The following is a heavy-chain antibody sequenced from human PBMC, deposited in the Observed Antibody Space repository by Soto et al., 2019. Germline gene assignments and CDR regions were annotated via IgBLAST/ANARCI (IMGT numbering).Heavy chain of an antibody. CDR3: ARDWTHHDSRGPWDY. CDR1: GYTFTSYP. CDR2: INAGNGDT. V-gene: IGHV1-3*01. D-gene: IGHD3-22*01. J-gene: IGHJ4*02. Sequence: ASVKVSCKASGYTFTSYPMHWVRQAPGQRLEWMGWINAGNGDTKYSQKFQGRVTINRDTSATTAYMEMCSLRSKDTAVYYWARDWTHHDSRGPWDYWGQGTLVTVSS.